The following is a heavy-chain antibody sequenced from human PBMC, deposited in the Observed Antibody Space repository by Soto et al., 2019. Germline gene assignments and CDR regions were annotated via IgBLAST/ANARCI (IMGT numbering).Heavy chain of an antibody. CDR2: IDYSGST. V-gene: IGHV4-59*12. J-gene: IGHJ4*02. D-gene: IGHD1-26*01. CDR3: TRGLFSGSSYSGSWYYFDS. CDR1: GGSIRNYY. Sequence: SGTLALPCIVSGGSIRNYYFSWIRPPPGKGLEWIGYIDYSGSTNYNPSLTSRVTISVDTSKNQFSLELSSVTAADTAVYYCTRGLFSGSSYSGSWYYFDSWGQGTMVTVSS.